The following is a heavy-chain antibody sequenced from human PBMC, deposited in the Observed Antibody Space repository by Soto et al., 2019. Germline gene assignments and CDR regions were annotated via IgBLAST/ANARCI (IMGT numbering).Heavy chain of an antibody. J-gene: IGHJ5*02. V-gene: IGHV1-46*01. CDR1: GDTIASDT. CDR2: IKPSGGST. CDR3: AREDYYDSSGYSRNWFGP. D-gene: IGHD3-22*01. Sequence: ASLKVCCKSSGDTIASDTRCWVRQANSQGLDWMGIIKPSGGSTSYAQTFQGRVTMTRDTSTSTVYMELSSLRSEDTAVYYCAREDYYDSSGYSRNWFGPWGQGTLVTIS.